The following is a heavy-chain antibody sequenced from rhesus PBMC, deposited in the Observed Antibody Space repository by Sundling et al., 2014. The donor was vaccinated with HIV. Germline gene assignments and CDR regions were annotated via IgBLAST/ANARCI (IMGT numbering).Heavy chain of an antibody. CDR3: AREIYYEDDYGVY. J-gene: IGHJ4*01. Sequence: QVQLQESGPGLVKPSETLSLTCTVSGASISSGYYSWNWIRQPPGKGLEWIGYISGSGSRANYNPSLKSRVTLSVDTSKNQLSLKLSSMTAADTAVYYCAREIYYEDDYGVYWGQGVLVTVSS. CDR2: ISGSGSRA. CDR1: GASISSGYYS. D-gene: IGHD3-9*01. V-gene: IGHV4-169*02.